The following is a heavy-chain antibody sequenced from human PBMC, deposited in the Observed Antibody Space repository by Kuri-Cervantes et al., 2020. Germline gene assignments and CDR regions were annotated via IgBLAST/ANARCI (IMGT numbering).Heavy chain of an antibody. J-gene: IGHJ5*02. D-gene: IGHD1-1*01. CDR1: GFTFTSSA. Sequence: SVKVSCKASGFTFTSSAVQWVRQARGQRLEWIGWIVVGSGNTNYAQKFQERVTITRDMSTSTAYMELRSLRSDDTAVYYCARDRSPGGTGTGGAWGQGTLVTVSS. V-gene: IGHV1-58*01. CDR3: ARDRSPGGTGTGGA. CDR2: IVVGSGNT.